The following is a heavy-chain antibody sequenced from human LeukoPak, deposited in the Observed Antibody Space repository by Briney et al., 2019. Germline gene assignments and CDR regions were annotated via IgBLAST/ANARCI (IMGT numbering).Heavy chain of an antibody. CDR2: ISYDGSNK. CDR1: GFTFSSYS. J-gene: IGHJ4*02. D-gene: IGHD6-13*01. Sequence: PGGSLRLSCAASGFTFSSYSMHWVRQAPGKGLEWVAAISYDGSNKYYADSVKGRFTISRDNSKNTLYLQMNSLRAEDTAVYYCAKDPPEAAAGDFDYWGQGTLVTVSA. CDR3: AKDPPEAAAGDFDY. V-gene: IGHV3-30-3*01.